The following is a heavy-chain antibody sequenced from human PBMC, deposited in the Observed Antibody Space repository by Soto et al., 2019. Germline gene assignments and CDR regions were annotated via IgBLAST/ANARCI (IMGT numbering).Heavy chain of an antibody. J-gene: IGHJ4*02. CDR3: ARTYSSGWYGIIDY. CDR2: INAGNGNT. V-gene: IGHV1-3*01. Sequence: ASVKVSCKASGYTFTSYVMHWVRQAPGQRLEWMGWINAGNGNTKYSQKFQGRVTITRDTSASTAYMELSSLRSEDTAVYYCARTYSSGWYGIIDYWGQGTLVTVSS. D-gene: IGHD6-19*01. CDR1: GYTFTSYV.